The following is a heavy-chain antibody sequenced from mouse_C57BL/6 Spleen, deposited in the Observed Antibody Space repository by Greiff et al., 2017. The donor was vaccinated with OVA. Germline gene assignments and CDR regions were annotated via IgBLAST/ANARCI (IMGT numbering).Heavy chain of an antibody. D-gene: IGHD1-1*01. CDR2: IYPGSGST. CDR3: ARSFYYGSSYGTLYFDY. Sequence: VQLQQPGAELVKPGASVKMSCKASGYTFTSYWITWVKQRPGQGLEWIGDIYPGSGSTNYNEKFKSKATLTVDTSSSTAYMQLSSLTSEDSAVYYCARSFYYGSSYGTLYFDYWGQGTTLTVSS. CDR1: GYTFTSYW. V-gene: IGHV1-55*01. J-gene: IGHJ2*01.